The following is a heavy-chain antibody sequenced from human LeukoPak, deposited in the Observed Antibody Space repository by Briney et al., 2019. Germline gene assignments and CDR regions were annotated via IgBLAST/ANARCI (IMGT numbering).Heavy chain of an antibody. CDR1: GFTVSSNY. CDR3: APGHFDY. Sequence: SGGSLRLSCAASGFTVSSNYMSWVRQAPGKGLEWVSVIFSGGSTYYADSVKGRFTISRDNAKNSLYLQMNSLRAEDTAVYYCAPGHFDYWGQGTLVTVSS. CDR2: IFSGGST. D-gene: IGHD3-10*01. V-gene: IGHV3-53*01. J-gene: IGHJ4*02.